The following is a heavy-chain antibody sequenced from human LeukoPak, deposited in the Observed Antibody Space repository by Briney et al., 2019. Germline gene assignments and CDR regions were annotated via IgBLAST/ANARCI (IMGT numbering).Heavy chain of an antibody. CDR1: GFTFNNYW. J-gene: IGHJ4*02. CDR3: AKSSGWITYYFDY. D-gene: IGHD6-19*01. V-gene: IGHV3-74*01. CDR2: INGDGSVT. Sequence: GGSLRLSCAASGFTFNNYWMHWVRHAPGKGSVWLAHINGDGSVTGYADSVKGRFTISRDNSKNTLYLHMNSLRAEDTALYYCAKSSGWITYYFDYWGQGTLVTVSS.